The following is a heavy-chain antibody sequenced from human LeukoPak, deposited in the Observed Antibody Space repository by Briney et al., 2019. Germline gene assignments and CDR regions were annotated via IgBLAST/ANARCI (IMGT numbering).Heavy chain of an antibody. CDR2: IIPIFGTA. V-gene: IGHV1-69*05. D-gene: IGHD2-21*02. CDR1: GGTFSSYA. CDR3: ARGQPLRGTFYYYYYYMDV. J-gene: IGHJ6*03. Sequence: SVTVSCKASGGTFSSYAISWVRQAPGQGLEWMGGIIPIFGTANYAQKFQGRVTITTDESTSTAYMELSSLRSEDTAVYYCARGQPLRGTFYYYYYYMDVWGKGTTVTVSS.